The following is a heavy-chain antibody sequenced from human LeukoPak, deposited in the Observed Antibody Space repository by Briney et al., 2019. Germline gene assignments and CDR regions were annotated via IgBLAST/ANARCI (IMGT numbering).Heavy chain of an antibody. CDR2: ISSSSSYI. Sequence: GGSLRLSCAASGFTFSSYSMNWVRQAPGKGLEWVSSISSSSSYIYYADSVKGRFTISRDNAKNSLYLQMNSLRAEDTAVYYCAKAMVRNYYYYMDVWGKGTTVTISS. V-gene: IGHV3-21*04. D-gene: IGHD3-10*01. CDR3: AKAMVRNYYYYMDV. CDR1: GFTFSSYS. J-gene: IGHJ6*03.